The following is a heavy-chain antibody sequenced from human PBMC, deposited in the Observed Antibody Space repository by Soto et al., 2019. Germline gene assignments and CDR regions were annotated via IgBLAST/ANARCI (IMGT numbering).Heavy chain of an antibody. D-gene: IGHD2-2*01. CDR3: ARVTVVVPAASLRWFDR. V-gene: IGHV4-59*01. J-gene: IGHJ5*02. CDR2: MYYSGST. Sequence: PSETLSLTCTVSGGSIITYYWSWILQPPWKGLEWIGYMYYSGSTNYNPSLESRVTMSVDTSKNLFSLKLSSVTAADTAVYYCARVTVVVPAASLRWFDRWGQGTLVTVSS. CDR1: GGSIITYY.